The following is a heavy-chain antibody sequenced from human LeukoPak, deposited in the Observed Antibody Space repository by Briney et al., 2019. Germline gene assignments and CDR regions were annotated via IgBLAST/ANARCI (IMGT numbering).Heavy chain of an antibody. CDR2: VNPNTGGT. Sequence: ASVKVSCKASGFTFTGYYFHWVRQAPGQGLEWMGWVNPNTGGTNYAQMFQGRVTMTRDTSISTAYMELSRLTSGDTAVYYCARDSYGGNWSLGYWGQGTLVTVSS. CDR1: GFTFTGYY. V-gene: IGHV1-2*02. CDR3: ARDSYGGNWSLGY. D-gene: IGHD4-23*01. J-gene: IGHJ4*02.